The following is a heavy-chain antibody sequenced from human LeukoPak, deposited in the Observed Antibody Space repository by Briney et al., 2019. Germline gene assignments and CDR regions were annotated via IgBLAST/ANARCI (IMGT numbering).Heavy chain of an antibody. CDR2: IYPGDSDT. Sequence: GESLNISCKGSGYSFTNYWIGWVRQMPGKGLEWMGIIYPGDSDTRYSPSSQGQVTMSADKSINTAYLQWSSLKASETAIYYCARHRTRYFYGSSLYDAFDIWGPGTMVTVSS. CDR3: ARHRTRYFYGSSLYDAFDI. CDR1: GYSFTNYW. J-gene: IGHJ3*02. V-gene: IGHV5-51*01. D-gene: IGHD6-6*01.